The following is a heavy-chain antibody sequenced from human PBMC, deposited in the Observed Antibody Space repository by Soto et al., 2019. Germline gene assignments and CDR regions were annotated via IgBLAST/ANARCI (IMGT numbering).Heavy chain of an antibody. J-gene: IGHJ4*02. Sequence: GGSLRLSCAASGFTFSSYSMNWVRQAPGKGLEWVSSISSSSSYIYYADSVKGRFTISRDNAKNSLYLQMNSLRAEDTAVYYCARERGEWFGEFPEYYFDYWGQGTLVTVSS. D-gene: IGHD3-10*01. CDR2: ISSSSSYI. V-gene: IGHV3-21*01. CDR1: GFTFSSYS. CDR3: ARERGEWFGEFPEYYFDY.